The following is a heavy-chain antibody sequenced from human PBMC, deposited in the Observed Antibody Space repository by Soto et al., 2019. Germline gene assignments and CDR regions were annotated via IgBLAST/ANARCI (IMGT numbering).Heavy chain of an antibody. CDR2: INWNGGST. J-gene: IGHJ6*03. CDR3: ARGFWAAAGEMDYMDV. Sequence: GGSLRLSCAASGFTFDDYGMSWVRQAPGKGLEWVSGINWNGGSTGYADSVKGRFTISRDNAKNSLYLQMNSLRAEDTALYHCARGFWAAAGEMDYMDVWGKGTTVTVSS. D-gene: IGHD6-13*01. V-gene: IGHV3-20*01. CDR1: GFTFDDYG.